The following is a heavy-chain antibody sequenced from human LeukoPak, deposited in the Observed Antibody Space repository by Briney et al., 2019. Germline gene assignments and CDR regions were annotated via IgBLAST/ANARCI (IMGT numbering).Heavy chain of an antibody. CDR3: ARDRGTYYYDSSGYDFDY. J-gene: IGHJ4*02. D-gene: IGHD3-22*01. Sequence: ASVKVSCKASGYTFTSCDINWVRQATGQGLEWMGWMNPNSGNTGYAQKFQGRVTMTRNTSISTAYMELSSLRSEDTAVYYCARDRGTYYYDSSGYDFDYWGQGTLVTVSS. V-gene: IGHV1-8*01. CDR2: MNPNSGNT. CDR1: GYTFTSCD.